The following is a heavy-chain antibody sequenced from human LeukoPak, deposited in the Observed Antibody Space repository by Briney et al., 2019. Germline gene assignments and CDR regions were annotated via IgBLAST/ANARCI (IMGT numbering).Heavy chain of an antibody. CDR1: GYTFASYY. Sequence: GASVKVSCKASGYTFASYYMHWGRQAPGHGLEWMGWINPNSGGTNYAQKFQGWVTMTRDTSISTAYMELSRLRSDDTAVYYCARAAAQASSGWLGYWGQGTLVTVSS. CDR3: ARAAAQASSGWLGY. V-gene: IGHV1-2*04. J-gene: IGHJ4*02. D-gene: IGHD6-19*01. CDR2: INPNSGGT.